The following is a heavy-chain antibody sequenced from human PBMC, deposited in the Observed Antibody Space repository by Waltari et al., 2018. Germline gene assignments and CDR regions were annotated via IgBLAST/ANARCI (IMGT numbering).Heavy chain of an antibody. J-gene: IGHJ6*03. V-gene: IGHV4-39*01. CDR2: LHYSGLT. Sequence: QLQIQESGPALVKPSETLSLKCTVSGVPSSGSSHYWGWIRQPPGKGLEFLGRLHYSGLTYYNPSLRSRLTMSADMSENQFSLQLSSVTASDTAVYYCARLVYYSFYMDVWGKGTTVTVSS. CDR3: ARLVYYSFYMDV. D-gene: IGHD3-16*02. CDR1: GVPSSGSSHY.